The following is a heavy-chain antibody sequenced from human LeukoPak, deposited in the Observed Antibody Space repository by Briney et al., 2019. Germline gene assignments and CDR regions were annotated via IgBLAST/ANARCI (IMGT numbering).Heavy chain of an antibody. CDR3: ARVLAIFGLDTTDFYMDV. J-gene: IGHJ6*03. Sequence: SETLSLTCAVSGASISSHYRSWIRQPPGKGLEWIGYTSGSISDNPSLKSRVAVSVDPSQNQVSLSLTSVTAADTAVYYCARVLAIFGLDTTDFYMDVWGQGTTVTVSS. CDR2: TSGSI. D-gene: IGHD3/OR15-3a*01. CDR1: GASISSHY. V-gene: IGHV4-59*11.